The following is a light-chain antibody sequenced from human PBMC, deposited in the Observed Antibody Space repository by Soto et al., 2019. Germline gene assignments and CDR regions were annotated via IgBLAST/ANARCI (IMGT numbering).Light chain of an antibody. CDR3: SSYTGSNTLVV. Sequence: QSALTQPASVSGSPGQSITISCTGTSSDVGGYNYVSWYQQYPGKAPKLMIYDVTDRPSGVSNRFSGSKSGNTASLTISGLQAADEADYYCSSYTGSNTLVVFGGGTKVTVL. J-gene: IGLJ2*01. CDR2: DVT. V-gene: IGLV2-14*01. CDR1: SSDVGGYNY.